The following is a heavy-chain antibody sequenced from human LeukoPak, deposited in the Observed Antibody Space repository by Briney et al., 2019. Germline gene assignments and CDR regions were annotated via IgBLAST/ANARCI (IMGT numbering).Heavy chain of an antibody. CDR2: INHSGST. J-gene: IGHJ3*02. CDR3: ALQVDAFDI. CDR1: GGSFSGYY. V-gene: IGHV4-34*01. D-gene: IGHD5-24*01. Sequence: SETLSLTCAVYGGSFSGYYWSWIRQPPGKGLEWIGEINHSGSTNYNPSLKSRVTISVDTSKNQFSLKLGSVTAADTAVYYCALQVDAFDIWGQGTTVTVSS.